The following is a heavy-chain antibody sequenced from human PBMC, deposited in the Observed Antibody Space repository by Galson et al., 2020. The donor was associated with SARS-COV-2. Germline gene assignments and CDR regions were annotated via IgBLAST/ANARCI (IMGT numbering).Heavy chain of an antibody. Sequence: GGSLRLSCAASGFTVSSNYMTWVRQGPGKGMEWVSVIYSGGSTYYADSVEGRFIISRDSSKNTLNLQMNSPRAEDTAVYYCARVRRRYYGSSGYYFDGFDIWGQGTTVTVSS. CDR2: IYSGGST. CDR3: ARVRRRYYGSSGYYFDGFDI. J-gene: IGHJ3*02. V-gene: IGHV3-53*01. CDR1: GFTVSSNY. D-gene: IGHD3-22*01.